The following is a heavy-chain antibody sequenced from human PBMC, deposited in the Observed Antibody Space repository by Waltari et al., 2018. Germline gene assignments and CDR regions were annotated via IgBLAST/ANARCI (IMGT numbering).Heavy chain of an antibody. Sequence: QVQLVQSGAEVKKPGSSVKVSCKASGGTFSSYAISSVRQAPGQGLEWMGGINPNSGDTNYAQKFQGRVTMTRDTSISTAYMELSRLRSDDTAVYYCARTRGWGRNFHFDYWGQGTLVTVSS. CDR2: INPNSGDT. CDR1: GGTFSSYA. V-gene: IGHV1-2*02. J-gene: IGHJ4*02. CDR3: ARTRGWGRNFHFDY. D-gene: IGHD4-4*01.